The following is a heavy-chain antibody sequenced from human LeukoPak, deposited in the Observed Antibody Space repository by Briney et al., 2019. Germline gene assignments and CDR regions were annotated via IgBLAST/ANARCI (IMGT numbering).Heavy chain of an antibody. CDR3: ARAGDVWSGYYIWFDP. CDR1: GFTFSSYA. Sequence: RSGGSLRLSCAASGFTFSSYAMHWVRQAPGKGLEWVSGISWNSGSIGYADSVKGRFTISRDNAKNSLYLQMNSLRAEDTAVYYCARAGDVWSGYYIWFDPWGQGTLVTVSS. CDR2: ISWNSGSI. D-gene: IGHD3-3*01. J-gene: IGHJ5*02. V-gene: IGHV3-9*01.